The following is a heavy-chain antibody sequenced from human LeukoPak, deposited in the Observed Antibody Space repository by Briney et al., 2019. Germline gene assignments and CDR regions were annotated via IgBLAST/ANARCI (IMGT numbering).Heavy chain of an antibody. V-gene: IGHV3-7*03. CDR3: AREILDDSSSWYPYYYGMDV. D-gene: IGHD6-13*01. J-gene: IGHJ6*02. CDR2: IKQDGSEK. CDR1: GFTFSSYW. Sequence: PGGSLRLSCAASGFTFSSYWMSWVRQAPGKGLEWVANIKQDGSEKYYVDSVKGRFTTSRDNAKNSLYLQMNSLRAEDTAVYYCAREILDDSSSWYPYYYGMDVWGQGTTVTVSS.